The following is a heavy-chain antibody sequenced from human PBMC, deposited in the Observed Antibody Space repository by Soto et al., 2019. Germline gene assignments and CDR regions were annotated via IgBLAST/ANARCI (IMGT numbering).Heavy chain of an antibody. CDR2: INSDGSST. J-gene: IGHJ2*01. CDR1: GFTFSSYW. Sequence: EVQLVESGGGLVQPGGSLRLSCAASGFTFSSYWMHWVHQAPGKGLVWVSRINSDGSSTSYADSVKGRFTISRDNAKNTLYLQMNSLRAEDPAVYYCARGGSLNWYFDLWGRGTLVTVSS. CDR3: ARGGSLNWYFDL. V-gene: IGHV3-74*01. D-gene: IGHD1-26*01.